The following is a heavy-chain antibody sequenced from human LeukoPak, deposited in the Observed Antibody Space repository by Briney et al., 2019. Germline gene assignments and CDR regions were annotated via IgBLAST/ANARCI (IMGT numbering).Heavy chain of an antibody. J-gene: IGHJ4*02. V-gene: IGHV3-23*01. CDR1: VFTFRSYT. D-gene: IGHD2-2*01. Sequence: PGGALRPSSAESVFTFRSYTMCWVREAPGGGLEWVSGVGGGGGNIHYAEPVEGRFTISRDNSKNTLYLQIKSLRAEDTAVYYCAASLPNILVVPATKGPFGYWGKGALVTVSS. CDR2: VGGGGGNI. CDR3: AASLPNILVVPATKGPFGY.